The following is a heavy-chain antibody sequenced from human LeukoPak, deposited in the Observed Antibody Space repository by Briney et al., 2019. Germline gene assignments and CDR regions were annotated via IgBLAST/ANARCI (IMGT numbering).Heavy chain of an antibody. CDR2: VSSGSGYI. V-gene: IGHV3-21*01. Sequence: GGYLRLSCAASGFTFSSYSMNWVRQAPRHGLEWVSSVSSGSGYIYYADSVKGRFTVSRDNAKNSLYLQLNSLRAEDTALYYCARDPPYCSGNNCYFDYWGQGTLVTVSP. J-gene: IGHJ4*02. D-gene: IGHD2-15*01. CDR1: GFTFSSYS. CDR3: ARDPPYCSGNNCYFDY.